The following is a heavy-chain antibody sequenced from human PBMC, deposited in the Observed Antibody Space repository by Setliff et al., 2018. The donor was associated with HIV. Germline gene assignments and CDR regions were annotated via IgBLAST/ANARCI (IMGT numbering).Heavy chain of an antibody. D-gene: IGHD4-17*01. CDR3: ARDDYGGNAPFDY. J-gene: IGHJ4*02. CDR1: GGSFSGYY. CDR2: INHSGST. V-gene: IGHV4-34*01. Sequence: SETLSLTCAVYGGSFSGYYWSWIRQPPGKGLEWIGEINHSGSTNYNPSLNSRVTISVDTSKNQFSLKLSSVTAADTAVYYCARDDYGGNAPFDYWGQGTLVTVS.